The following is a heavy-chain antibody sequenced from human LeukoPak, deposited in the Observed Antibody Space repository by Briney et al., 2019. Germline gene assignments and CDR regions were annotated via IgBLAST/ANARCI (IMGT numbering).Heavy chain of an antibody. Sequence: SETLSLTCTVSGYSISSGYYWGWIRQPPGKGLEWIGSIYHSGSTYYNPSLKSRVTISVDTSKNQFSLKLSSVTAADTAVYYCARVLGEITFGGVIAPNWFDPWGQGTLVTVSS. V-gene: IGHV4-38-2*02. D-gene: IGHD3-16*02. CDR3: ARVLGEITFGGVIAPNWFDP. J-gene: IGHJ5*02. CDR1: GYSISSGYY. CDR2: IYHSGST.